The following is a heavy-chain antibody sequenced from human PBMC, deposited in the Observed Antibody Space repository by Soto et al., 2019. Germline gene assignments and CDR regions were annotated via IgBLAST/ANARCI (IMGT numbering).Heavy chain of an antibody. V-gene: IGHV4-30-2*01. J-gene: IGHJ6*02. CDR1: VESISSGGYS. CDR3: ARDGAWRGLDV. CDR2: IHHSGNT. D-gene: IGHD1-26*01. Sequence: SETLSLTCSVSVESISSGGYSWSWIRQPPGKALEWIGYIHHSGNTYYSPSLKSRVTISLDNSKNQFSLKLTSVTVADMAVYFCARDGAWRGLDVCGQGKTGTV.